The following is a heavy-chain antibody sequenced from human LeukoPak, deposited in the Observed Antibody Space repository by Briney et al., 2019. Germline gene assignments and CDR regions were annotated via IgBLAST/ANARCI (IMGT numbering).Heavy chain of an antibody. CDR1: GGSISSSSYY. CDR3: ARGAIIVY. J-gene: IGHJ4*02. CDR2: IYYSGST. V-gene: IGHV4-39*07. D-gene: IGHD1-26*01. Sequence: SETLSLTCTVSGGSISSSSYYWGWIRQPPGKGLEWIGSIYYSGSTYYNPSLKSRVTISVDTSKNQFSLKLSSVTAADTAVYYCARGAIIVYWGQGTLVTVSS.